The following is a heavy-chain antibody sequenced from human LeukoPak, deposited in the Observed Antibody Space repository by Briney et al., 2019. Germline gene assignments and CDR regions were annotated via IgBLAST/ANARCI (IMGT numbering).Heavy chain of an antibody. Sequence: GGSLRLSCAASGFTFSSYSMNWVRQAPGKGLEWVSSISSSSSYIYYADSVKGRFTISRDNAKNSLCLQMNSLRAEDTAVYYCARDGRRIAAAGWFDPWGQGTLVTVSS. J-gene: IGHJ5*02. V-gene: IGHV3-21*01. CDR1: GFTFSSYS. CDR2: ISSSSSYI. CDR3: ARDGRRIAAAGWFDP. D-gene: IGHD6-13*01.